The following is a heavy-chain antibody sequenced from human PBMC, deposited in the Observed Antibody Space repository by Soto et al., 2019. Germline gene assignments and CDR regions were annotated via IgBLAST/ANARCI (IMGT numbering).Heavy chain of an antibody. CDR2: IRKDGSQR. CDR3: ARDVFPGSSGLYFDAFDI. J-gene: IGHJ3*02. Sequence: EVQLVESGGGLVQPGGSLTLSCAASEFAFSSYWMTWVRQAPGKGLEWVANIRKDGSQRSYLDSVRGRFTISRDNSKNSLYLQMNSLRAEDTALYFCARDVFPGSSGLYFDAFDIWGQGTKVTVSS. V-gene: IGHV3-7*05. CDR1: EFAFSSYW. D-gene: IGHD6-25*01.